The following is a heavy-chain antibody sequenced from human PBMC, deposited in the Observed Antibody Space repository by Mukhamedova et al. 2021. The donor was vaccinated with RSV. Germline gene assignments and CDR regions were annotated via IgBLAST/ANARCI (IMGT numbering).Heavy chain of an antibody. Sequence: GEINHSGSTNYNPSLKSRVTISVDTSKNQFSLKLSSVTAADTAVYYCARASYCSSTSCYARIDYYYYYYMDVWGKGTTVTVSS. D-gene: IGHD2-2*01. J-gene: IGHJ6*03. CDR2: INHSGST. CDR3: ARASYCSSTSCYARIDYYYYYYMDV. V-gene: IGHV4-34*01.